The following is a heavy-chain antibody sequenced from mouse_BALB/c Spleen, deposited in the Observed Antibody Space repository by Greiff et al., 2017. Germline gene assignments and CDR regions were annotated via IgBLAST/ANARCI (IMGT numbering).Heavy chain of an antibody. D-gene: IGHD2-4*01. CDR2: IYPSDSYT. J-gene: IGHJ3*01. CDR1: GYTFTSYW. V-gene: IGHV1-69*02. Sequence: QVQLQQPGAELVRPGASVKLSCKASGYTFTSYWINWVKQRPGQGLEWIGNIYPSDSYTNYNQKFKDKATLTVDKSSSTAYMQLSSPTSEDSAVYYCTRSGDYDVAWFAYWGQGTLVTVSA. CDR3: TRSGDYDVAWFAY.